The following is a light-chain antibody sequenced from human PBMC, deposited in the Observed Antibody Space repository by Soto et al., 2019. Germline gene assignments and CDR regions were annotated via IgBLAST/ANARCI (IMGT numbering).Light chain of an antibody. CDR1: SSDVGGYNY. J-gene: IGLJ3*02. V-gene: IGLV2-14*01. CDR3: SSYTSSSTLENWV. Sequence: QPVLTQPASVSGSPGQSITISCTGTSSDVGGYNYVSWYQQHPGKAPKLMIYDVSNRPSGVSNRFSGSKSGNTASLTISGLQAEDEADYYCSSYTSSSTLENWVFGGGTKLTVL. CDR2: DVS.